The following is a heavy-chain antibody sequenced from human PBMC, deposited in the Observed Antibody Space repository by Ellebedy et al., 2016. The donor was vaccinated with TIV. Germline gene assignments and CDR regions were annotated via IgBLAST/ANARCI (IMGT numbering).Heavy chain of an antibody. D-gene: IGHD2-2*01. J-gene: IGHJ4*02. CDR2: IDPSDSYT. V-gene: IGHV5-10-1*01. CDR3: ARHPSTAETYFDY. Sequence: GESLKISCKGSGYSFTSYWISWVRQMPGKGLEWMGRIDPSDSYTNYSPSFQGHVTISADKSISTAYLQWSSLKASDTAMYYCARHPSTAETYFDYWGQGTLVTVSS. CDR1: GYSFTSYW.